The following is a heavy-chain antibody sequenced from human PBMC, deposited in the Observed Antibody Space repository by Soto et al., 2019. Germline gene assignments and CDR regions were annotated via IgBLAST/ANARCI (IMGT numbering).Heavy chain of an antibody. D-gene: IGHD2-15*01. CDR1: GYTFTGYY. V-gene: IGHV1-2*02. Sequence: ASVKVSGKASGYTFTGYYMHWVRQAPGQGLEWMGWINPNSGGTNYAQKFQGRVTMTRDTSISTAYMELSRLRSDDTAVYYCAIGYCSGGSCYSGAQIYYYGMDAWGQGTTVTVSS. CDR2: INPNSGGT. CDR3: AIGYCSGGSCYSGAQIYYYGMDA. J-gene: IGHJ6*02.